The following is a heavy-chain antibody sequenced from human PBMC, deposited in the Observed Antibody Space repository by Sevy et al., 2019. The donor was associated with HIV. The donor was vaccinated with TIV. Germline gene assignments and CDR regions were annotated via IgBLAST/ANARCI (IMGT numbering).Heavy chain of an antibody. J-gene: IGHJ6*02. CDR2: ISGSGGST. CDR1: GFTFSSYA. CDR3: AKGSSSSWATYYYYYYGMDV. D-gene: IGHD6-13*01. Sequence: GGSLRLSCAASGFTFSSYAMSWVRQAPGKGLEWVSAISGSGGSTYYADSVKGRFTISRDNSKNTLYLQMNSLSAEDTAVYYCAKGSSSSWATYYYYYYGMDVWGQGTTVTVSS. V-gene: IGHV3-23*01.